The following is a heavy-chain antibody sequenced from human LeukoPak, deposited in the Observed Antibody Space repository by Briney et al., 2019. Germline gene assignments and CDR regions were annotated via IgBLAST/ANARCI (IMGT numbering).Heavy chain of an antibody. CDR1: GGSISSRSYY. CDR2: VYYSGTT. CDR3: ARRRDQEDYFDY. Sequence: PSETLSLTCTVSGGSISSRSYYWAWIRQPPGKGLEWLGTVYYSGTTYYNPSLKSRVTISIDSSKNQFSLKVRSVTAADTAVYSCARRRDQEDYFDYWGQGTLVTVSS. V-gene: IGHV4-39*01. J-gene: IGHJ4*02.